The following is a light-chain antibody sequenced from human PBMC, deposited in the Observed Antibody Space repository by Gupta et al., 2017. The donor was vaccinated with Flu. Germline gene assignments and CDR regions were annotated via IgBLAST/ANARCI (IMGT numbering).Light chain of an antibody. Sequence: EIVLTQSPGTLSLSPGERATLACRASQSVNSSSLAWYQQKPGQAPRLLIYGASSRATGIPDRFSGSGSGTDFTLTIRRLEPEDFAVYYCQQYGSSPGGTFGQGTKVEIK. CDR2: GAS. V-gene: IGKV3-20*01. CDR1: QSVNSSS. CDR3: QQYGSSPGGT. J-gene: IGKJ1*01.